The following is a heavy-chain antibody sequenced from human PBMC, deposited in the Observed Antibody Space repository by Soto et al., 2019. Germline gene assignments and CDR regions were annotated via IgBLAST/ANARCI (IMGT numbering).Heavy chain of an antibody. V-gene: IGHV3-48*01. D-gene: IGHD3-10*01. CDR3: ARGGSGVTGYFDY. CDR2: ISTSSSAT. J-gene: IGHJ4*02. CDR1: GFTFSTYS. Sequence: GGSLRLSCAASGFTFSTYSINWVRQAPGKGLEWVSYISTSSSATYYADSVKGRFTISRDNARNSLYLQMNSLRVEDTAVYYCARGGSGVTGYFDYWGQGTLVTVSS.